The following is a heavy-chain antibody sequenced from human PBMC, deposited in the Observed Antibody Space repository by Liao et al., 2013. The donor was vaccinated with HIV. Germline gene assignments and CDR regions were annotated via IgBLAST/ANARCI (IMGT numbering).Heavy chain of an antibody. CDR1: RGSISTSDYY. Sequence: QLQESGPGLVKPSETLSLTCTVSRGSISTSDYYWGWIRQPPGKGLEWIGYIYYSGIPYSTPSLTRRVTLSVDTSNNQFSLKLSSVTAADTAVYYCARALPSKGGSGFFVAFDPWGPGTLVTVSS. CDR3: ARALPSKGGSGFFVAFDP. CDR2: IYYSGIP. V-gene: IGHV4-39*07. J-gene: IGHJ5*02. D-gene: IGHD2-21*01.